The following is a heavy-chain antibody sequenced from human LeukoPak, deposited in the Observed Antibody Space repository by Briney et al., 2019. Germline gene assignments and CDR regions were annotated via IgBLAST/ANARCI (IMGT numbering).Heavy chain of an antibody. CDR1: GLTFSSYW. J-gene: IGHJ4*02. D-gene: IGHD3-3*01. V-gene: IGHV3-74*01. CDR2: INSDGSST. CDR3: ASTPSYDFWSGKYRAPDY. Sequence: GGSLRLSCAASGLTFSSYWMHWVRQAPGKGLVWVSRINSDGSSTSYADSVKGRFTISRDNAKNTLYLQMNSLRAEDTAVYYCASTPSYDFWSGKYRAPDYWGQGTLVTVSS.